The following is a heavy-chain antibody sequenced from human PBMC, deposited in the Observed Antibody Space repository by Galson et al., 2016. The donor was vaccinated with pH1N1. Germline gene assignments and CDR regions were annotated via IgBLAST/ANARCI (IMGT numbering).Heavy chain of an antibody. J-gene: IGHJ3*01. CDR3: AHREVMITNAFDF. CDR2: IYWDDDK. V-gene: IGHV2-5*02. D-gene: IGHD3-16*01. CDR1: GFSLNSSGMG. Sequence: PALVKPTQTLTLTCTFSGFSLNSSGMGVGWIRQPPGKALEWLALIYWDDDKRYSPSLKTRLTINKDTSKNQVVLMMTNMEPVDTATYYCAHREVMITNAFDFWGQGTMVTVSS.